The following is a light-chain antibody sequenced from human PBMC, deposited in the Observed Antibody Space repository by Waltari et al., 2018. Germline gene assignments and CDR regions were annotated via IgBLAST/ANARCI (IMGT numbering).Light chain of an antibody. Sequence: DVQMTQSPSSLSASVGDTVTITCRTSQNIDGRLTWLQQKPGKAPELLIYGTSILRGGVPSRFSGSGSGTNFTLTIYNLQPEDFAAFYCQQYHTFPRLSFGPGTTFDV. CDR1: QNIDGR. CDR2: GTS. CDR3: QQYHTFPRLS. V-gene: IGKV1-39*01. J-gene: IGKJ3*01.